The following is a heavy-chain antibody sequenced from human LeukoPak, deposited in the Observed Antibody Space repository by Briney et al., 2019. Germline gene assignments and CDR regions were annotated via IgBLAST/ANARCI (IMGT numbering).Heavy chain of an antibody. CDR2: ISDSGDRT. D-gene: IGHD6-19*01. Sequence: GGSLRLSCAASGFAFSSPDMGWVRQAPGKGLEWVSAISDSGDRTYYVDSVKGRFTISRDNSKNTLYLQMNSLRADDTAVYYCAKDARRSSGWYFFDHWGQGTLVTASS. CDR1: GFAFSSPD. CDR3: AKDARRSSGWYFFDH. V-gene: IGHV3-23*01. J-gene: IGHJ4*02.